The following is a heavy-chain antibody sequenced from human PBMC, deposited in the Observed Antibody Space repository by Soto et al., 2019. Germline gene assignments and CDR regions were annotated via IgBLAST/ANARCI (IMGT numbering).Heavy chain of an antibody. CDR3: ARTSGIAVAGTKTPFDY. Sequence: SSVKVSCKASGGTFSSYTISWVRQAPGQGLEWMGRIIPILGIANYAQKFQGRVTITADKSTSTAYMELSSLRSEDTAVYYCARTSGIAVAGTKTPFDYWGQGTLVTVSS. D-gene: IGHD6-19*01. V-gene: IGHV1-69*02. CDR1: GGTFSSYT. CDR2: IIPILGIA. J-gene: IGHJ4*02.